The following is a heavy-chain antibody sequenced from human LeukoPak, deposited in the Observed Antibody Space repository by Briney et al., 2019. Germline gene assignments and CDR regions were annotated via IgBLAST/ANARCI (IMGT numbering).Heavy chain of an antibody. CDR3: ARALRYSSPFDY. V-gene: IGHV3-74*01. CDR2: INSDGSST. CDR1: GFTFSSYW. J-gene: IGHJ4*02. D-gene: IGHD6-13*01. Sequence: PGGSLRLSCAASGFTFSSYWMHWVRQAPGKGLVWVSRINSDGSSTSYADSVKGRFTISRDNAKSTLYLQMNSLRAEDTAVYYCARALRYSSPFDYWGQGTLVTVSS.